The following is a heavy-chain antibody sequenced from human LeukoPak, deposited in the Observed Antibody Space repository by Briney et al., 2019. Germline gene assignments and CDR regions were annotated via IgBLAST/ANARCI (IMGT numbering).Heavy chain of an antibody. CDR2: IYYSGST. Sequence: SETLSLTCTVSGGSISSYYWSWIRQPPGKGLEWIGYIYYSGSTYYNPSLKSRVTISVDTPKNQFSLKLSSVTATDTAVYYCARRFRRGYDFISGGYYFDYWGQGSLVTVSS. V-gene: IGHV4-59*04. CDR3: ARRFRRGYDFISGGYYFDY. D-gene: IGHD3-3*01. CDR1: GGSISSYY. J-gene: IGHJ4*02.